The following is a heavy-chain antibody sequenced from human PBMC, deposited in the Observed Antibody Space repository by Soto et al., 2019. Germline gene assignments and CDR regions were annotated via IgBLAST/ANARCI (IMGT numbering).Heavy chain of an antibody. CDR1: GGTFSSYA. D-gene: IGHD3-16*02. CDR3: ARGDRTFGGVIVNYGMDV. Sequence: QVQLVQSGAEVKKPGSSVKVSCKASGGTFSSYAISWVRQAPGQGLEWMGGIIPIFGTANYAQKFQGRVTITADESTSTAYMELSSLISEDTAVYYCARGDRTFGGVIVNYGMDVWGQGTTVTVSS. J-gene: IGHJ6*02. CDR2: IIPIFGTA. V-gene: IGHV1-69*01.